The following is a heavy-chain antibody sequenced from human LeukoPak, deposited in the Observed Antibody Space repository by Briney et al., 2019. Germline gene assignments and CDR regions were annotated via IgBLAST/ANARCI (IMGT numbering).Heavy chain of an antibody. J-gene: IGHJ4*02. CDR2: IYYSGGT. CDR1: GGSISSGGYY. CDR3: ARGYSYHEY. V-gene: IGHV4-31*03. Sequence: SETLSLTCTVSGGSISSGGYYWSWIRQHSGKGLEWIGYIYYSGGTYYSPSLKSRVTISVDTSKNQFSLNLTSVTAADTAVYYCARGYSYHEYWGQGSLVTVSS. D-gene: IGHD5-18*01.